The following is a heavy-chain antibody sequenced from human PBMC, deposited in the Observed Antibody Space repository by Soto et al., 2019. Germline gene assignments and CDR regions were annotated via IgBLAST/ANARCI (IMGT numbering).Heavy chain of an antibody. CDR1: GYTFTSYG. CDR3: ARAANNIAAAEFTLDY. Sequence: GASVKVSCKASGYTFTSYGISWVRQAPGQGLEWMGWISAYNGNTNYAQKLQGRVTMTTDTSTSTAYMELRSLRSDDTAVYYCARAANNIAAAEFTLDYWGQGTLVTVSS. V-gene: IGHV1-18*01. CDR2: ISAYNGNT. J-gene: IGHJ4*02. D-gene: IGHD6-13*01.